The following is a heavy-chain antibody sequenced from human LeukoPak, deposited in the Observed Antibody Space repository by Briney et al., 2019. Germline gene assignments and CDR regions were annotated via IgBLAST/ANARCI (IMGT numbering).Heavy chain of an antibody. V-gene: IGHV3-33*01. D-gene: IGHD5-12*01. CDR3: ARAGRGGYEPDNYYYYYMDV. CDR1: GFTFSSYG. CDR2: IWYDGSNK. Sequence: GGSLRLSCAASGFTFSSYGMHWVRQAPGKGLEWVAVIWYDGSNKYYADSVKGRFTISRDNSKNTLYLQMNSLRAEDTAVYYCARAGRGGYEPDNYYYYYMDVWGKGTTVTVSS. J-gene: IGHJ6*03.